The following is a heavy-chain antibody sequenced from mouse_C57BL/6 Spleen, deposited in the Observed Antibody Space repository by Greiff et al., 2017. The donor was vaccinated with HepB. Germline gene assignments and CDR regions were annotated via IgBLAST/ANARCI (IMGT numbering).Heavy chain of an antibody. CDR3: ASDRGPVYYAMDY. CDR1: GYTFTSYW. J-gene: IGHJ4*01. CDR2: IYPGSGST. V-gene: IGHV1-55*01. Sequence: VQLQQPGAELVKPGASVKMSCKASGYTFTSYWITWVKQRPGQGLEWIGDIYPGSGSTNYNEKFKSKATLTVDTSSSTAYMQLSSLTSEDSAVYYCASDRGPVYYAMDYWGQGTSVTVSS.